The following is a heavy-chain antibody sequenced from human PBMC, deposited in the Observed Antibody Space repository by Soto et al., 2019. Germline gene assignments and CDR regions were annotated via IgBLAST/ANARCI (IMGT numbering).Heavy chain of an antibody. CDR1: GGSISSSSYY. Sequence: QLQLQESGPGLVKPSETLSLTCTVSGGSISSSSYYWGWIRQPPGKGLEWIGSIYYSGSTYYNPSLKSRVTISVDTSKNQFSLKLSSVTAADTAVYYCARLTVAGTCDYWGQGTLVTVSS. CDR3: ARLTVAGTCDY. CDR2: IYYSGST. J-gene: IGHJ4*02. V-gene: IGHV4-39*01. D-gene: IGHD6-19*01.